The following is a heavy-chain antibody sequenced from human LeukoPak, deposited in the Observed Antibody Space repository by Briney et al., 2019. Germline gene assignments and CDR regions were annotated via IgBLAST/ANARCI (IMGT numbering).Heavy chain of an antibody. V-gene: IGHV5-51*01. CDR3: ARPDIVLVPAAIGAFDI. CDR2: IYPGDSDT. D-gene: IGHD2-2*01. CDR1: GYSFTSYW. Sequence: GESLKISCKGSGYSFTSYWIGWVRQMPGKGLEWMGIIYPGDSDTRYSPSFQGQVTISADKSISTAYLQWCSLKASDTAMYYCARPDIVLVPAAIGAFDIWGQGTMVTVSS. J-gene: IGHJ3*02.